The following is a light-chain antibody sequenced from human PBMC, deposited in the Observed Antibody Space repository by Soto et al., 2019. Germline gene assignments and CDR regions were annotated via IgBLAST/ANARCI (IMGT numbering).Light chain of an antibody. V-gene: IGKV3-15*01. CDR1: QRVSSN. Sequence: EIVMTQSPATLSVSPGERATLSCRASQRVSSNLAWYQQKPCQAPRLLIYGASTRATGIPARFSGSGSGTEFTLTISSLQSEDFAVYYCQQYNNWPRTFGQGTKLEIK. CDR2: GAS. CDR3: QQYNNWPRT. J-gene: IGKJ2*01.